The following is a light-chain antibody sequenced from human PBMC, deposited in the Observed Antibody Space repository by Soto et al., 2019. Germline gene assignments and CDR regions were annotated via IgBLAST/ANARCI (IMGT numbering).Light chain of an antibody. J-gene: IGKJ1*01. CDR2: DAS. V-gene: IGKV3-15*01. CDR1: ESVSRN. Sequence: EIVLTQSPATLSVSPGERATLSCRASESVSRNLAWYQQKPGQAPRLLIYDASTRATGIPDRFSGGGSGTEFTLIISSLQSEDSAVYYCQQYNSWLWTFGQGTKVDIK. CDR3: QQYNSWLWT.